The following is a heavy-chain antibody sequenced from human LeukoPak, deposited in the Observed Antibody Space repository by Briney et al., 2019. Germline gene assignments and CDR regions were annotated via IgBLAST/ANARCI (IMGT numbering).Heavy chain of an antibody. Sequence: SETLSLTCTVSGGSISSSSYYWGWIRQPPGKGLEWIGSFYYSGSTYYNPSLKSRVTISVDTSKNQFSLKLSSVTAADTAVYYCASRYSSSCFDPWGQGTLVTVSS. D-gene: IGHD6-13*01. CDR2: FYYSGST. J-gene: IGHJ5*02. V-gene: IGHV4-39*01. CDR3: ASRYSSSCFDP. CDR1: GGSISSSSYY.